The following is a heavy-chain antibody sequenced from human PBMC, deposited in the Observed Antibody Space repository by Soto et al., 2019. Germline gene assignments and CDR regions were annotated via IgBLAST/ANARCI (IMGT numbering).Heavy chain of an antibody. D-gene: IGHD6-6*01. J-gene: IGHJ4*02. Sequence: QVQLVQSGGEVKKPGASVEVSCRTSGYMFTTYGMSWVRQAPGQGLEWMAWISAYNGNKKYAQKFHGSVTMTTDTSTRTVSMELRNLTSDDTGTYFCARTGGGMAARPLEYWGQGTLVTVSS. CDR3: ARTGGGMAARPLEY. CDR1: GYMFTTYG. CDR2: ISAYNGNK. V-gene: IGHV1-18*04.